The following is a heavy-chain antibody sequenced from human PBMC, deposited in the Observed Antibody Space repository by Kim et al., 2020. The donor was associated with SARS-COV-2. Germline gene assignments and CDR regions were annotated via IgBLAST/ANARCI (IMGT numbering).Heavy chain of an antibody. Sequence: STNYTSSLKRRVTVSVDTSENQFSLKLSSVTAADTAVYYCARGSGSWFPYWGQGTLVTVSS. D-gene: IGHD6-13*01. CDR2: ST. J-gene: IGHJ4*02. CDR3: ARGSGSWFPY. V-gene: IGHV4-34*01.